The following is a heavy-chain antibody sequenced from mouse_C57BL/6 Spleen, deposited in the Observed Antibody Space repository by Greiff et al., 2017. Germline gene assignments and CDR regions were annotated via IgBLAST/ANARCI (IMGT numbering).Heavy chain of an antibody. CDR2: INPSSGYT. Sequence: QVQLQQSGAELAKPGASVKLSCKASGYNFTSYWMHWVKQRPGQGLEWIGYINPSSGYTKYNQKFKDKATLTADKSSSTAYMQLSSLTYEDSAVYYCASAFITTVVPPFDYWGQGTTLTVSS. CDR3: ASAFITTVVPPFDY. CDR1: GYNFTSYW. D-gene: IGHD1-1*01. V-gene: IGHV1-7*01. J-gene: IGHJ2*01.